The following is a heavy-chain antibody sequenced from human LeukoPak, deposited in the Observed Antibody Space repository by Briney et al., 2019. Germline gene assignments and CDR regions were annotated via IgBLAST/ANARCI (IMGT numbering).Heavy chain of an antibody. D-gene: IGHD6-19*01. CDR1: GGSFSGYY. CDR3: ARHGAGKSSGWYGGGYYYYGMDV. Sequence: SETLSLTCAVYGGSFSGYYWSWIRQPPGKGLEWIGYIYYSGSTNYNPSLESRVTISVDTSKNQFSLKLSSVTAADTAVYYCARHGAGKSSGWYGGGYYYYGMDVWGQGTTVTVSS. J-gene: IGHJ6*02. CDR2: IYYSGST. V-gene: IGHV4-59*08.